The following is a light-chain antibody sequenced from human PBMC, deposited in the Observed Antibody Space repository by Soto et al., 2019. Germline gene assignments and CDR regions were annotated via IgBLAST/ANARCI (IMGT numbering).Light chain of an antibody. V-gene: IGKV1-17*01. CDR2: AAS. Sequence: DIQMTQSPSSLSASVGDRVTITCRASHGISVFLAWFQKKPGKAPKRLIYAASSLESGVPSRFSGSGSGTEFTLTISSLQPEDFATYYCLQNNTFPFTFGPGSKVDIK. CDR3: LQNNTFPFT. J-gene: IGKJ3*01. CDR1: HGISVF.